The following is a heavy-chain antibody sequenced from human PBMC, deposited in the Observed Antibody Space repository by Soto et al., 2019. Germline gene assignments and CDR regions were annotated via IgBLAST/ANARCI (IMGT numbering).Heavy chain of an antibody. D-gene: IGHD6-13*01. CDR1: GFTFSSYA. CDR3: VKDKGRSSWNDAFDI. Sequence: GGSLRLSCSASGFTFSSYAMNWVRQAPGKGLEYVSAISSNGGSTYYADSVKGRFTISRDNSKNTLYLQMSSLRAEDTAVYYCVKDKGRSSWNDAFDIWGQGTMVTVSS. V-gene: IGHV3-64D*09. J-gene: IGHJ3*02. CDR2: ISSNGGST.